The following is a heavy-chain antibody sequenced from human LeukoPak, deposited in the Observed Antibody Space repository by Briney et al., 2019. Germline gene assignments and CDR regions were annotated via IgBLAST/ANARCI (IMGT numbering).Heavy chain of an antibody. Sequence: PGGSLRLSCAASGFTFSNSWMHWVRQAPGKGLVWVSRINSDGISTVYADSVKGRFTISRDNAKNTLYLQMNSLRAEDTAVYFCARDARISMVRGILQHHYDYFYMDVWGKGTTVIVSS. CDR2: INSDGIST. CDR3: ARDARISMVRGILQHHYDYFYMDV. V-gene: IGHV3-74*01. J-gene: IGHJ6*03. CDR1: GFTFSNSW. D-gene: IGHD3-10*01.